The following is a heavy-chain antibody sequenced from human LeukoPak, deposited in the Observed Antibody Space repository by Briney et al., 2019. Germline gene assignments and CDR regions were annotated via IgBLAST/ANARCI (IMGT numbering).Heavy chain of an antibody. Sequence: GASVKVSCKASGYTFTIYGISWVRQAPGQGLEWMGWISAYNGNTNYAQKLQGRVTMTTDTSTSTAYMELRSLRSDDTAVYYCARDVDVVVPAAKGLDYWGQGTLVTVSS. CDR2: ISAYNGNT. J-gene: IGHJ4*02. D-gene: IGHD2-2*01. CDR3: ARDVDVVVPAAKGLDY. CDR1: GYTFTIYG. V-gene: IGHV1-18*01.